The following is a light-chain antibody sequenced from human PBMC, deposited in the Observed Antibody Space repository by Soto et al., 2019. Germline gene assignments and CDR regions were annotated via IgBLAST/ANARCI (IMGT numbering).Light chain of an antibody. CDR1: SSDVGGYNF. Sequence: QSVLTQPPSASGSPGQSVTISCTGTSSDVGGYNFVSWYQQHPGKTPKLMIYDVNKRPSGVPDRFSGSKSGNTASLTVSGLQAEDEADYYCTSYAGSITYVIFGGGTQLTVL. CDR2: DVN. V-gene: IGLV2-8*01. CDR3: TSYAGSITYVI. J-gene: IGLJ2*01.